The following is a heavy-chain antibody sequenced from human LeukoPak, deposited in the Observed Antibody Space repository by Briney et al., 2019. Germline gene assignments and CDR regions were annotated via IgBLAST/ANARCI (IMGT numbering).Heavy chain of an antibody. J-gene: IGHJ4*02. Sequence: SETLSLTCTVSGGSISTPGYYWSWIRQHPGKGLEWIGYIYYSGSTYYNPSLRSRVTISVDTSKNQFSLKLSSVTAADTAVYYCTNGGAYCGADCYLPAFDYWGQRTLVTVSS. CDR3: TNGGAYCGADCYLPAFDY. D-gene: IGHD2-21*02. CDR1: GGSISTPGYY. CDR2: IYYSGST. V-gene: IGHV4-31*03.